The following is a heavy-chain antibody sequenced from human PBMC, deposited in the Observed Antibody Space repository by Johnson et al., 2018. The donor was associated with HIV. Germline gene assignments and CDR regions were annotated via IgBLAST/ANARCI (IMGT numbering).Heavy chain of an antibody. CDR3: ARGPSGRWLQTDAFDI. D-gene: IGHD5-24*01. CDR2: ISYDGSNK. Sequence: QVQLVESGGGVVQPGRSLRVSCAASGFSFGSYGMHWVRQAPGKGLEWVAIISYDGSNKYYADSVKGRFTISRDNSKNTLYLQMNSLRAEDTAVYYCARGPSGRWLQTDAFDIWGQGTMVTVSS. CDR1: GFSFGSYG. J-gene: IGHJ3*02. V-gene: IGHV3-30*03.